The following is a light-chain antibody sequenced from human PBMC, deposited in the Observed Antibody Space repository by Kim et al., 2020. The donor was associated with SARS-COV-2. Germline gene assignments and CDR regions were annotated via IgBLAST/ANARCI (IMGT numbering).Light chain of an antibody. J-gene: IGKJ1*01. Sequence: SSVGERVTIPCRASQGISNYLVWYQQKPGKVPKVLIYPASTLQSGVPSRFSGSGSGTEFTLTISSLQPEDAATYYCQKYSTAPWTFGQGTKVDIK. CDR3: QKYSTAPWT. CDR2: PAS. V-gene: IGKV1-27*01. CDR1: QGISNY.